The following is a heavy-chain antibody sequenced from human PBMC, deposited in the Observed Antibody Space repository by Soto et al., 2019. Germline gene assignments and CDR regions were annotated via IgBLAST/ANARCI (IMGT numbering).Heavy chain of an antibody. CDR1: GYSFTTYA. J-gene: IGHJ4*02. CDR2: INAGNGNT. D-gene: IGHD3-10*01. Sequence: QVQLVQSGAEVKKPRASVKVSCKASGYSFTTYAIHWVRQAPGQRFEWIGWINAGNGNTKYSQKFQGRVTITRDTSATTTYMELSSLRSEDTAVYYCARLLSFGELTLDSWGQGSLVTVSS. CDR3: ARLLSFGELTLDS. V-gene: IGHV1-3*01.